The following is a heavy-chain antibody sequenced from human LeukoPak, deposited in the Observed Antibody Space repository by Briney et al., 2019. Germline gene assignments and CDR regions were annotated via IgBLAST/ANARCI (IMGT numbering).Heavy chain of an antibody. J-gene: IGHJ5*02. CDR2: INYSGRT. CDR3: ARRRKDLNWFDP. Sequence: SETLSLTCTVSGDSISSSDFYWGWIRRPPGKGLEWIALINYSGRTFYNPSLESRVTISVDMSKNQFSLRLNSVTAADTAVYYCARRRKDLNWFDPWGQGTLVTVSS. V-gene: IGHV4-39*01. CDR1: GDSISSSDFY.